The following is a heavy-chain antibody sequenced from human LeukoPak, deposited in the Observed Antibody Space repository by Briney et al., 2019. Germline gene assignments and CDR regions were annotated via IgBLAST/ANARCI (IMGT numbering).Heavy chain of an antibody. D-gene: IGHD1-1*01. CDR3: ARGTSGHIDY. CDR1: GGSFSGYY. V-gene: IGHV4-59*08. CDR2: IYYSGST. J-gene: IGHJ4*02. Sequence: KPSETLSLTCAVYGGSFSGYYWSWIRQPPGKGLEWIGYIYYSGSTNYNPSLKSRVTISVDTSKNQFSLKLSSVTAADTAVYYCARGTSGHIDYWGQGTLVTVSS.